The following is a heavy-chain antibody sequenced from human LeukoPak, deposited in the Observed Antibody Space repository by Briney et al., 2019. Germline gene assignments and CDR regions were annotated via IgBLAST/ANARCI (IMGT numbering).Heavy chain of an antibody. CDR1: GFTFSSYW. D-gene: IGHD1-26*01. Sequence: GGSLRLSCAASGFTFSSYWMNWVRQAPGKGLEWVANIKQDGSEKYYVDSVKGRFTISRDNAKNSLYLQMNSLRAEDTAVYYCARGALYSGSYYGDAFDIWGQGTMVTVSS. CDR2: IKQDGSEK. J-gene: IGHJ3*02. CDR3: ARGALYSGSYYGDAFDI. V-gene: IGHV3-7*01.